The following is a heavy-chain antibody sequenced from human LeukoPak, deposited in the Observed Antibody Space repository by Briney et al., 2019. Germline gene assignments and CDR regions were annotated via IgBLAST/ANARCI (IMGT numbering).Heavy chain of an antibody. J-gene: IGHJ4*02. CDR3: ASCGLGDGDTAMVSFDY. Sequence: GGSPRLSCAASGFTFSDYYMSWIRQAPGKGLEWVSYISSSSSYTNYADSVKGRFTISRDNAKNSLYLQMNSLRAEDTAVYYCASCGLGDGDTAMVSFDYWGQGTLVTVSS. CDR1: GFTFSDYY. D-gene: IGHD5-18*01. V-gene: IGHV3-11*03. CDR2: ISSSSSYT.